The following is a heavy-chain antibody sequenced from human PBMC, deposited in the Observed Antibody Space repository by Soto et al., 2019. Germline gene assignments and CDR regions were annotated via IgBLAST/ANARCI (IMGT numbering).Heavy chain of an antibody. CDR1: GGAINNRDYY. V-gene: IGHV4-31*03. CDR2: IFYSGST. CDR3: ARDRPAFKSFGSGTDV. D-gene: IGHD3-16*01. J-gene: IGHJ6*02. Sequence: QVQLQESGPGLVKPSQTLSLTCSVSGGAINNRDYYWSWIRQHPGKGLEWIGNIFYSGSTDYNPSLKGRLTISIDTSKNEFSLKLTSVTAADTAVYYCARDRPAFKSFGSGTDVWGQGTTVTVSS.